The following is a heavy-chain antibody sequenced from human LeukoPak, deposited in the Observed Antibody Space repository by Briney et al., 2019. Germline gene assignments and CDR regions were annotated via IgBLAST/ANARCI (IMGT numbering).Heavy chain of an antibody. V-gene: IGHV4-59*01. J-gene: IGHJ4*02. Sequence: SETLSLTCTVSGGSISSYYWSWLRQPPGKGLEWIGYIYYSGSTNYNPSLKSRVTISVDTSKNQFSLKLSSVTAADTAVYYCARRGRSSSWEDYWGQGTLVTVSS. CDR1: GGSISSYY. CDR2: IYYSGST. D-gene: IGHD6-13*01. CDR3: ARRGRSSSWEDY.